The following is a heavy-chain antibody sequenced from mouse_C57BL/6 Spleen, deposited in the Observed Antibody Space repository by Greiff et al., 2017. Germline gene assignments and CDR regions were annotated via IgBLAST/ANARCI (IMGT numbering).Heavy chain of an antibody. CDR3: ARDREGDGYFDV. J-gene: IGHJ1*03. V-gene: IGHV5-17*01. CDR2: ISSGSSTI. Sequence: EVQLVESGGGLVKPGGSLKLSCAASGFTFSDYGMHWVRQAPEKGLEWVAYISSGSSTIYYADTVKGRFTISRDNAKNTLFLQMTSLRSEDTAMYYCARDREGDGYFDVWGTGTTVTVSS. CDR1: GFTFSDYG. D-gene: IGHD2-13*01.